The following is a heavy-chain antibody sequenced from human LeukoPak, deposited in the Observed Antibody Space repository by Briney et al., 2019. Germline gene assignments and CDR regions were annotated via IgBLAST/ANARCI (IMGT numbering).Heavy chain of an antibody. D-gene: IGHD2-2*01. CDR2: IYYSGST. J-gene: IGHJ4*02. CDR3: ATEEVVPAAMKDY. Sequence: PSKTLSLTCTVSGGSISSSSYYWGWIRQPPGKGLEWIGSIYYSGSTYYNPSLKSRVTISVDTSKNQFSLKLSSVTAADTAVYYCATEEVVPAAMKDYWGQGTLVTVSS. V-gene: IGHV4-39*07. CDR1: GGSISSSSYY.